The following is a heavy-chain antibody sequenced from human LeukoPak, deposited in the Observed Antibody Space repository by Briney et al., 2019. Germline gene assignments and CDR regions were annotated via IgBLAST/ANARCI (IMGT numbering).Heavy chain of an antibody. V-gene: IGHV3-15*01. J-gene: IGHJ4*02. Sequence: GGSMRLSCAASGLTFSSYGMHWVRQAPGKGLEWVGRIKSKTDGGTTDYAAPVRGRFTIPRDDSKNTLYLQMNSLKTEDTAVYYCTTVSGSSWFILPYYFDYWGQGTLVTVSS. D-gene: IGHD6-13*01. CDR1: GLTFSSYG. CDR2: IKSKTDGGTT. CDR3: TTVSGSSWFILPYYFDY.